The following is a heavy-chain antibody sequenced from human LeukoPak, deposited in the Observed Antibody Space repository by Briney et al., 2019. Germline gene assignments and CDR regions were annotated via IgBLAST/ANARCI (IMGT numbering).Heavy chain of an antibody. D-gene: IGHD2-2*01. CDR2: IYTSGST. CDR1: GGSLSSGSYY. CDR3: ARASRTSFDY. Sequence: SETLSLTCTVSGGSLSSGSYYWSWIRQPAGKGLEWIGRIYTSGSTNYSPSLKSRVTISVDTSKNQFSLKLSSVTAADTAVYYRARASRTSFDYWGQGTLVTVSS. V-gene: IGHV4-61*02. J-gene: IGHJ4*02.